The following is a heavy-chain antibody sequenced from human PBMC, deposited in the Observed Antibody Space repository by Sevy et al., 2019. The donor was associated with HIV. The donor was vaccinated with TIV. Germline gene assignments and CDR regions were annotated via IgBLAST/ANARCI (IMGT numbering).Heavy chain of an antibody. V-gene: IGHV3-15*07. CDR1: GFTFSNAW. CDR2: IKSKTDGGPT. CDR3: TTDGGGSYPNDY. D-gene: IGHD1-26*01. Sequence: GGSLRLSCAASGFTFSNAWMNWVRQAPGKGLEWVGRIKSKTDGGPTDYAAPVKGRFTISRDDSKNTLYLQMNSLKTEDTAVYYCTTDGGGSYPNDYWGQGTLVTVSS. J-gene: IGHJ4*02.